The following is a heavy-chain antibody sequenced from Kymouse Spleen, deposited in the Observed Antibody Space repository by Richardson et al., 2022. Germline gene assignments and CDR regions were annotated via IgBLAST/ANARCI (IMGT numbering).Heavy chain of an antibody. Sequence: EVQLVESGGGLVKPGGSLRLSCAASGFTFSSYSMNWVRQAPGKGLEWVSSISSSSSYIYYADSVKGRFTISRDNAKNSLYLQMNSLRAEDTAVYYCARDNSNYVYYYYGMDVWGQGTTVTVSS. CDR2: ISSSSSYI. CDR1: GFTFSSYS. J-gene: IGHJ6*02. D-gene: IGHD4-11,IGHD4-11*01. V-gene: IGHV3-21*03. CDR3: ARDNSNYVYYYYGMDV.